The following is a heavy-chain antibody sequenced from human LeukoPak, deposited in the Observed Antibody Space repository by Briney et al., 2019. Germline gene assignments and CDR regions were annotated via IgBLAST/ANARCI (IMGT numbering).Heavy chain of an antibody. Sequence: PSETLSLTCTVSGGSISSSNYYWGWIRQPPGKGLEWLGSIYYTGSTYYNPSLKSRVTISLDTAKNQFSLRLTSVTAADTAVYYCARLTFPGLRYDDRRIFDIWGQGSVVTVSS. J-gene: IGHJ3*02. CDR3: ARLTFPGLRYDDRRIFDI. CDR2: IYYTGST. CDR1: GGSISSSNYY. D-gene: IGHD3-3*01. V-gene: IGHV4-39*07.